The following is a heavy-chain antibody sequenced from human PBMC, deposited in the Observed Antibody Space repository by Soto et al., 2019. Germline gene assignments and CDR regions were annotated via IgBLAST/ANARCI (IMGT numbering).Heavy chain of an antibody. J-gene: IGHJ4*02. CDR2: IDIGGNT. CDR3: ERGRGSTGYRGREHYFDY. CDR1: GFSVTNNY. V-gene: IGHV3-66*01. D-gene: IGHD3-16*01. Sequence: EVQMVESGGGVVQPGGSLRLSCAASGFSVTNNYMNWVRQAPGKGLEWVSIIDIGGNTYYADSVKDRFTISRDDSKNTLYLQMGSLCPEDAAVYFCERGRGSTGYRGREHYFDYWGQGTLVTVSP.